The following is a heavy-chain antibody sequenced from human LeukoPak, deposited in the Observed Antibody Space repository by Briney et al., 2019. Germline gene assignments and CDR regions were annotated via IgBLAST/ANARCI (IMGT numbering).Heavy chain of an antibody. Sequence: PSETLSLTCTVSGGSISSYYWSWIRQPPGKGLEWIGYIYYSGSTNYNPSLKSRVTISVDTSKNQFSLKLSSVTAADTAVYYCAKYLTIGGATPVDYWGQGTLVTVSS. V-gene: IGHV4-59*01. J-gene: IGHJ4*02. D-gene: IGHD1-26*01. CDR1: GGSISSYY. CDR2: IYYSGST. CDR3: AKYLTIGGATPVDY.